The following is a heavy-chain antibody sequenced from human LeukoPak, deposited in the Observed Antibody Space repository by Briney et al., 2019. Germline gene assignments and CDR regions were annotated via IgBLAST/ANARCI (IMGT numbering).Heavy chain of an antibody. Sequence: PGGSLRLSCEVSGFTFNSYGMHWVRQAPGKGLEWVAAIWNDGSHEYYADSEKGRFTISRDNLRNTVYLQMNSLRAEDTAVYYCAKDATEFGDSHFDCWGQGTLVTVSS. D-gene: IGHD2-21*02. CDR2: IWNDGSHE. CDR1: GFTFNSYG. J-gene: IGHJ4*02. CDR3: AKDATEFGDSHFDC. V-gene: IGHV3-33*06.